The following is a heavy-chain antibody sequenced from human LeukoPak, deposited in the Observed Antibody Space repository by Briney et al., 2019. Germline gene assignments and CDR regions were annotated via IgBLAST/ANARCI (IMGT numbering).Heavy chain of an antibody. CDR3: ARVHHDFWSTPIERFDP. D-gene: IGHD3-3*01. Sequence: PGGSLRLSCAASGFTFSSYWMHWVRQAPGKGLVWVSRINRDGSSTSYADSVKGRFTISRDNAKNTLYLQMNSLRAEDTAVYYCARVHHDFWSTPIERFDPWGQGTLVTVSS. V-gene: IGHV3-74*01. CDR1: GFTFSSYW. CDR2: INRDGSST. J-gene: IGHJ5*02.